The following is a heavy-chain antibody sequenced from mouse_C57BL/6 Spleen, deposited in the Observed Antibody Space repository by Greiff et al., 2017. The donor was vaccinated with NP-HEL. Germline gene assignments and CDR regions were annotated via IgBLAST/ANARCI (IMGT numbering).Heavy chain of an antibody. Sequence: QVQLKQSGAELVRPGASVTLSCTASGYTFTDYEMHWVKQRPVHGLEWIGAIDPETGDTDYNQKFKGKAILTADKSSSTAYMELRSLTSEDSAVYYCAQGCYCGSSVVWFAYWGQGTLLTVSA. V-gene: IGHV1-15*01. J-gene: IGHJ3*01. D-gene: IGHD1-1*01. CDR1: GYTFTDYE. CDR2: IDPETGDT. CDR3: AQGCYCGSSVVWFAY.